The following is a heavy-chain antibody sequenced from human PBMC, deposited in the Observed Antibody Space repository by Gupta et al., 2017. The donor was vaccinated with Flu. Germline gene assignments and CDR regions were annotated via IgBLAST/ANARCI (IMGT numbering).Heavy chain of an antibody. V-gene: IGHV1-18*01. CDR1: GYTFSNYA. D-gene: IGHD6-6*01. CDR3: ASRLGSSSGHFEY. J-gene: IGHJ4*02. CDR2: ISAYNGRT. Sequence: QVQLEQSAAEVKRPGASVKISCKASGYTFSNYAIDWVRQAPGQGLEWMGRISAYNGRTKYIQKFQGRLTMTTDTSTSTAYMELTGLRSDDTAMYYCASRLGSSSGHFEYWGQGTLVTVSS.